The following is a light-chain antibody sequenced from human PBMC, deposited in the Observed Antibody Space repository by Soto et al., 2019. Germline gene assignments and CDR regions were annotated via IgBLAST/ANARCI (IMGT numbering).Light chain of an antibody. V-gene: IGKV1-39*01. CDR2: AAS. CDR1: QSISNY. Sequence: QMTQSPSSLSAFVGDRVTITCRASQSISNYLNWYQQKLGKAPKLLIYAASSLQSGVPSRFSGSGSGTDFTLTISSLQPEDFATYYCQQSYSTPLTFGGGTKVEI. CDR3: QQSYSTPLT. J-gene: IGKJ4*01.